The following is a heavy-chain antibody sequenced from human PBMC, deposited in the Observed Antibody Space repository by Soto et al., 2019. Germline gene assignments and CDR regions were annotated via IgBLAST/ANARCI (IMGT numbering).Heavy chain of an antibody. V-gene: IGHV4-38-2*01. Sequence: SETLSLTCVVSGFFISSGNYWGWIRKPPGKGLEWIGSILHGGNTYYNPSLKSRVTISVDMSKNQFSLKLNSVTAADTAVYYCARARWYDAFDVWGQGTVVTVSS. CDR1: GFFISSGNY. D-gene: IGHD2-15*01. CDR2: ILHGGNT. CDR3: ARARWYDAFDV. J-gene: IGHJ3*01.